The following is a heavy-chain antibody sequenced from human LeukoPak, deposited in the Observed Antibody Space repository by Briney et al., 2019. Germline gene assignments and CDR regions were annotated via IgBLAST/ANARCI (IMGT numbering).Heavy chain of an antibody. Sequence: GGSLRLSCAASGFTFSSCAMNWFRQAPGKGLEWVSSISGSGDSTYYADSVKGRFTVSRDNSKNTLNRQVNSLRAEDTAVYYCAKDAIGQYRPYYFDCWGQGTLVTVSS. V-gene: IGHV3-23*01. CDR2: ISGSGDST. CDR1: GFTFSSCA. D-gene: IGHD3-16*02. J-gene: IGHJ4*02. CDR3: AKDAIGQYRPYYFDC.